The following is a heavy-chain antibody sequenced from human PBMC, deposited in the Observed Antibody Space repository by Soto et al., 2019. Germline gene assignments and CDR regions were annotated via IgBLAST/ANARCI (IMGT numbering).Heavy chain of an antibody. Sequence: QVQLVQSGAEVKKPGASVKVSCKASGYTFSSNAIHWMRQAPGQRREWMGWINGGDANTQYSQNFQGRVTLSRDTSATTAYMELSSLRSEDTAVYYCAGGFHGSADYWGQGTLVTV. J-gene: IGHJ4*02. CDR2: INGGDANT. V-gene: IGHV1-3*01. D-gene: IGHD3-10*01. CDR3: AGGFHGSADY. CDR1: GYTFSSNA.